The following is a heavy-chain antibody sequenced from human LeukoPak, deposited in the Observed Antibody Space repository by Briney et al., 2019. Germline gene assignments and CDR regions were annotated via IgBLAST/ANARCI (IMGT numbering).Heavy chain of an antibody. D-gene: IGHD6-13*01. CDR1: GYTFTSYA. J-gene: IGHJ4*02. CDR3: ARDSEQLVRGRDFDY. CDR2: INTNTGNP. Sequence: ASVKVSCKASGYTFTSYAMNWVRQAPGQGLGWMGWINTNTGNPTYAQGFTGRFVFSLDTSVSTAYLQISSLKAEDTAVYYCARDSEQLVRGRDFDYWGQGTLVTVSS. V-gene: IGHV7-4-1*02.